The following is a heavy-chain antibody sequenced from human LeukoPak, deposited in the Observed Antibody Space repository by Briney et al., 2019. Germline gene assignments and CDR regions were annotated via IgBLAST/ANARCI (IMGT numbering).Heavy chain of an antibody. CDR1: GCTFSSYA. CDR2: ISGSGGST. D-gene: IGHD3-3*01. V-gene: IGHV3-23*01. CDR3: AKWGVLRFVEWPFDY. Sequence: GGSLRLSCAASGCTFSSYAMSWVRQAPGKGLEWVSAISGSGGSTYYAYFVRGGTIIARNNNKNSLHLQINGLRAEDTAVYYWAKWGVLRFVEWPFDYWGQGTLVTVSS. J-gene: IGHJ4*02.